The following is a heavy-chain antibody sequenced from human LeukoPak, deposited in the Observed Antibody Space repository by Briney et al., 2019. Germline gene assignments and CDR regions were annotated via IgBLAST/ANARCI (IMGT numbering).Heavy chain of an antibody. CDR2: TKQDGSEK. CDR3: VGWGVSGITNH. D-gene: IGHD1-7*01. CDR1: ELTSSTSW. Sequence: GGSLRLSCAASELTSSTSWMSWVRQAPGKGLEWVAQTKQDGSEKYYVDSVKGRFTTSRDKNSLFLQMNSVRAEDTAVYYCVGWGVSGITNHWGQGTLVTVSS. V-gene: IGHV3-7*01. J-gene: IGHJ4*02.